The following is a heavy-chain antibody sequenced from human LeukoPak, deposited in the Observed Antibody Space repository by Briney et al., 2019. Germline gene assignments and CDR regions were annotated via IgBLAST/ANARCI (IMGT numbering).Heavy chain of an antibody. CDR3: AYNRNFALDN. CDR1: GASIASHSW. V-gene: IGHV4/OR15-8*01. CDR2: VYHSGGA. Sequence: PSETLSLTCAVSGASIASHSWWSWVRPPPGKGLELIGEVYHSGGANYKPSLKSRVTISVDTSRNHFSLKLTSVTAADTAVYFCAYNRNFALDNWGQGTLVTVSS. D-gene: IGHD1-14*01. J-gene: IGHJ4*01.